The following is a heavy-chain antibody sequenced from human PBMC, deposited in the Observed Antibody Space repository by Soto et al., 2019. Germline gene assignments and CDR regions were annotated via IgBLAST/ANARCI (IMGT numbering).Heavy chain of an antibody. CDR1: GGSISSSSYY. D-gene: IGHD3-9*01. CDR3: ARLHLYDILTGYYNWFDP. CDR2: IYYSGST. V-gene: IGHV4-61*05. Sequence: SETLSLTCTVSGGSISSSSYYWGWIRQPPGKGLEWIGYIYYSGSTNYNPSLKSRVTISVDTSKNQFSLKLSSVTAADTAVYYCARLHLYDILTGYYNWFDPWGQGTLVTVSS. J-gene: IGHJ5*02.